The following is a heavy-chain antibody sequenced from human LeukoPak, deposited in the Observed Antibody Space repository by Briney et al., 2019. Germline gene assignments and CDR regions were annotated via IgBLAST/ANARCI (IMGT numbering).Heavy chain of an antibody. J-gene: IGHJ4*02. CDR1: GFTFSDYT. V-gene: IGHV3-21*01. CDR3: ASSADSCYSGWCSDH. CDR2: ISSTSNYI. Sequence: GGSLRLSCAASGFTFSDYTINWVRQAPGKGLEWVSSISSTSNYIYHADPLKGRVTISRDKSKNTLFLQMNSLRPEDTAVYRCASSADSCYSGWCSDHWGQGALVTVPS. D-gene: IGHD2-15*01.